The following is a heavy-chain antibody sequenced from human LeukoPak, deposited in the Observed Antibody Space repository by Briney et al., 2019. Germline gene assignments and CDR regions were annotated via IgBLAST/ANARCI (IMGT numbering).Heavy chain of an antibody. CDR1: AFTLSSYW. CDR2: IKQDGSEN. CDR3: ARDLSDYYDSSGYYYLSY. Sequence: GGSLRLSWAASAFTLSSYWMSWVRQAPGKGREWVANIKQDGSENYYVDSVKGRFTISRDNAKNSLYLQMNSLRAEDTAVYYCARDLSDYYDSSGYYYLSYWGQGTLVTVSS. J-gene: IGHJ4*02. V-gene: IGHV3-7*01. D-gene: IGHD3-22*01.